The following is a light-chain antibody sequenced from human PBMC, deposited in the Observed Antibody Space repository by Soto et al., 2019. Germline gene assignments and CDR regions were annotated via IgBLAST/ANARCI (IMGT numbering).Light chain of an antibody. J-gene: IGKJ4*01. V-gene: IGKV1-12*01. CDR3: QQGNNFPLT. CDR2: DAS. CDR1: QGISSW. Sequence: IQMTQSPSSVSASVGDRVTINCRASQGISSWLAWYQQKPGKAPKLLIYDASHLQTGVASRFSGSGSGTYFSLTTSSLQPEDFATYYCQQGNNFPLTFGGGTKVEIK.